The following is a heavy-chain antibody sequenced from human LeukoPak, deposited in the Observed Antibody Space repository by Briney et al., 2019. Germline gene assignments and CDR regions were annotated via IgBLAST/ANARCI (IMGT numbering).Heavy chain of an antibody. Sequence: GGSLRLSCAAHGFTSSSYTMNWVRQAPGKGLEWVSYVTSSSNFIYYAASVRGRFTISRDNAKNSLYLQMNSLRDEDTAMYYCARDGGYCSSSSCYIDYWGQGTLVTVSS. J-gene: IGHJ4*02. CDR1: GFTSSSYT. V-gene: IGHV3-48*02. CDR3: ARDGGYCSSSSCYIDY. D-gene: IGHD2-2*02. CDR2: VTSSSNFI.